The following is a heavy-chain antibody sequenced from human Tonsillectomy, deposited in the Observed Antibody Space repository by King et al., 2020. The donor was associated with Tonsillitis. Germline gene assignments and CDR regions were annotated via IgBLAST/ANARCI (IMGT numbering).Heavy chain of an antibody. Sequence: VQLVESGGGLVQPGGSLRLSCAASGFTFSTYWMSWVRQAPGKGLEWVANINQGGSEEYYVDSVKGRFTISRDNAKNSLYLQMNSLRVEDTAVYYCAREGGGAAAGLRAADMWGQGTMVTVSS. CDR3: AREGGGAAAGLRAADM. CDR2: INQGGSEE. D-gene: IGHD6-13*01. CDR1: GFTFSTYW. J-gene: IGHJ3*02. V-gene: IGHV3-7*01.